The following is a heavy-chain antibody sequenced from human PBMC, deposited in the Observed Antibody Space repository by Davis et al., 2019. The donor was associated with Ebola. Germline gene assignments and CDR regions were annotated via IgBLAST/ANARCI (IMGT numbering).Heavy chain of an antibody. Sequence: SVKVSCKASGGTFSSYAISWVRQAPGQGLEWMGGIIPIFGTANYAQKFQGRVTITADESTSTAYMELSSLRSEDTAVYYCARSYDFWSGSRSSYYMDVWGKGTTVTVSS. CDR1: GGTFSSYA. CDR3: ARSYDFWSGSRSSYYMDV. J-gene: IGHJ6*03. V-gene: IGHV1-69*13. CDR2: IIPIFGTA. D-gene: IGHD3-3*01.